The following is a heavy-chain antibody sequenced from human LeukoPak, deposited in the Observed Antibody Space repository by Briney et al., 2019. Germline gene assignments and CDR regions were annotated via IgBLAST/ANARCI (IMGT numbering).Heavy chain of an antibody. D-gene: IGHD3-10*01. V-gene: IGHV3-23*01. Sequence: PGGSLRLSCAASGFTFSSYAMSWVRQAPGKGLEWVSAISGSGGSTYYADSVKGRFTISRDNSKNTLYLQMNSLRAEDTAVYYCAKGAYGSGTMGNWFDPWGQGTLVTASS. CDR2: ISGSGGST. J-gene: IGHJ5*02. CDR3: AKGAYGSGTMGNWFDP. CDR1: GFTFSSYA.